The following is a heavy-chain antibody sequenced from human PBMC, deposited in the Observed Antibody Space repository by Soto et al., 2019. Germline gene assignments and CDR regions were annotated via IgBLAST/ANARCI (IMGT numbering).Heavy chain of an antibody. D-gene: IGHD5-18*01. CDR3: AKHPIQLWLYYYYYGMDV. CDR1: GGSISSSSYY. V-gene: IGHV4-39*01. CDR2: IYYSGST. Sequence: SETLSLTCTVSGGSISSSSYYWGWIRQPPGKGLEWIGSIYYSGSTYYNPSLKSRVTISVDTSKNQFSLKLSSVTAADTAVYYCAKHPIQLWLYYYYYGMDVWGQGTTVTVSS. J-gene: IGHJ6*02.